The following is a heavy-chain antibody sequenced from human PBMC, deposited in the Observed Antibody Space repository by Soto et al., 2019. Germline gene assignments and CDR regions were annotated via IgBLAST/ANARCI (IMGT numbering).Heavy chain of an antibody. J-gene: IGHJ5*02. CDR2: MNPSTGNT. Sequence: QVQLVQSGAEVKKPGASVKVSCKASGYTFTSYDIIWVRQATGQGLEWMGWMNPSTGNTDSAEKSQGRLTMTRNTSISTVYMELSSLSFEAPAVYYCARGRIIVAGGFDPWGQGTLVTVSS. CDR3: ARGRIIVAGGFDP. D-gene: IGHD6-19*01. CDR1: GYTFTSYD. V-gene: IGHV1-8*01.